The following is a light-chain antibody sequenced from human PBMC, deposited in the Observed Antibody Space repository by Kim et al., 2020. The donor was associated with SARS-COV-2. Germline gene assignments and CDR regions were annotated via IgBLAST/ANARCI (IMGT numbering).Light chain of an antibody. CDR3: YCAPDNTGI. V-gene: IGLV3-27*01. CDR2: KYS. CDR1: RLAKKY. Sequence: SVSAGRTTRINCSGDRLAKKYGRGFQQKPGQAPVLVIYKYSERPSGIPERFSGSRSGTTGTLTISGAQVEDEGDYYCYCAPDNTGIFGGGTQLTVL. J-gene: IGLJ2*01.